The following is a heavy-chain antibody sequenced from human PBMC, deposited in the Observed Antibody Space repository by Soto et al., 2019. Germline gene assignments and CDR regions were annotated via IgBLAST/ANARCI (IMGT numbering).Heavy chain of an antibody. CDR3: APLGTGTERYYNWFDP. V-gene: IGHV2-5*02. D-gene: IGHD1-1*01. CDR1: GFSLSTSGVG. Sequence: QITLKESGPTLVKPTQTLTLTCTFSGFSLSTSGVGVGWIRQPPGKALEWLALIYWDDDKRYSTSLKSRLTITKDTSKNQVVLTMTNMDPVDTATYYCAPLGTGTERYYNWFDPWGQGTLVTVSS. CDR2: IYWDDDK. J-gene: IGHJ5*02.